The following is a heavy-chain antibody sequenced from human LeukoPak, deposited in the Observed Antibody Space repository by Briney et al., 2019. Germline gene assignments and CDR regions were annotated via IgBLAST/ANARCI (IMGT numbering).Heavy chain of an antibody. Sequence: GASVKVSCKASGYTFTSYYMHWVRQAPGQGLEWMGIINPSGGSTSYAQKFQGRVTMTRDMSTSTVYMELSSLRSEDTAVYYCTRHWDSGSFEFPDAFDIWGQGTMVTVSS. D-gene: IGHD1-26*01. CDR1: GYTFTSYY. CDR3: TRHWDSGSFEFPDAFDI. J-gene: IGHJ3*02. CDR2: INPSGGST. V-gene: IGHV1-46*03.